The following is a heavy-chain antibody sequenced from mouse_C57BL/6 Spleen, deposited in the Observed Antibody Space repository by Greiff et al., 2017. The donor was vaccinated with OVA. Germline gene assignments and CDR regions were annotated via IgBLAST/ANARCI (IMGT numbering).Heavy chain of an antibody. J-gene: IGHJ3*01. Sequence: VQLQQSGAELVRPGASVTLSCKASGYTFTDYEMHWVKQTPVHGLEWIGAIDPETGGTAYNQKFKGKAILTADKSSSTAYMKLRSLTSEDSAVYYCTRETGTPWFAYWGQGTLVTVSA. V-gene: IGHV1-15*01. CDR2: IDPETGGT. CDR3: TRETGTPWFAY. CDR1: GYTFTDYE. D-gene: IGHD4-1*01.